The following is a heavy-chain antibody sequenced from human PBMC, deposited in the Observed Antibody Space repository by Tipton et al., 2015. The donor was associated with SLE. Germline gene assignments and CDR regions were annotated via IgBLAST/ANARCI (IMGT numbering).Heavy chain of an antibody. CDR1: EFTFSHYW. V-gene: IGHV3-7*03. CDR3: GRDMDI. CDR2: INQDGSET. D-gene: IGHD3/OR15-3a*01. J-gene: IGHJ4*02. Sequence: QLVQSGGGLVQPGGSLRVSCAVSEFTFSHYWMSWVRQAPGKGLEWVANINQDGSETNYVDSVRGRFTISRDNAKNSLNLQMNSLRAEDTAVYYCGRDMDIWGQGTVVTVSS.